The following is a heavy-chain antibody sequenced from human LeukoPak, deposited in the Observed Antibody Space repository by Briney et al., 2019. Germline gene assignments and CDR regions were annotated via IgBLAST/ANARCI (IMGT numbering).Heavy chain of an antibody. CDR3: AREDIVVVVAALREAFDI. CDR2: IYHSGST. D-gene: IGHD2-15*01. CDR1: GYSISSGYY. J-gene: IGHJ3*02. Sequence: PSETLSLTCTVSGYSISSGYYWGWIRQPPGKGLEWIGSIYHSGSTYYNPSLKSRVTISVDTSKNQSSLKLSSVTAADTAVYYCAREDIVVVVAALREAFDIWGQGTMVTVSS. V-gene: IGHV4-38-2*02.